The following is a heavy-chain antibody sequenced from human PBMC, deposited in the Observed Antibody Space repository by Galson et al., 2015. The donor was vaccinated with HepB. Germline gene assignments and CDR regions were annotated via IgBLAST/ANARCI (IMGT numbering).Heavy chain of an antibody. D-gene: IGHD4/OR15-4a*01. CDR3: ARLGRLTSDY. CDR1: GYTFTGYY. V-gene: IGHV1-2*06. CDR2: INPNSGDT. Sequence: SVKVSCKASGYTFTGYYIHWVRQAPGQGLEWMGRINPNSGDTNYAQKFQGRVTMTRDTSINTAYMELSRLRSDDTAVYYCARLGRLTSDYWGQGTLVTVSS. J-gene: IGHJ4*02.